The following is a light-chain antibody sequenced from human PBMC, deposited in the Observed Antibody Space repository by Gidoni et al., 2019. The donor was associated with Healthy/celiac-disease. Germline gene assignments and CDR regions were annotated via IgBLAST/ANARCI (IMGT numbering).Light chain of an antibody. J-gene: IGKJ1*01. V-gene: IGKV3-15*01. Sequence: EIVMTQSPATLSVSPGERATLSCRASQSVNSNLAWYQQKPGQAPRLLIYGASTRATGIPARFSGRGSGTEFTLTISSLQSEDFAVYYCQQYNNWPPGTFGQGTKVEIK. CDR2: GAS. CDR3: QQYNNWPPGT. CDR1: QSVNSN.